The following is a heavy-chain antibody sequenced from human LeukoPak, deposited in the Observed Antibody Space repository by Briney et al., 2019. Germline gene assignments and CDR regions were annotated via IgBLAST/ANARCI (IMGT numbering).Heavy chain of an antibody. CDR1: GGSISSSY. Sequence: PSETLSLTCTVSGGSISSSYWTWIRQTPGKGLEWIGFAFYTGSTHYNPSLKSRVTTPVDTSKNQFSLRLNSVTAADSAVYYCATIGAKYSSSDAFDIWGHGTMVTVSS. V-gene: IGHV4-59*03. D-gene: IGHD4/OR15-4a*01. CDR2: AFYTGST. J-gene: IGHJ3*02. CDR3: ATIGAKYSSSDAFDI.